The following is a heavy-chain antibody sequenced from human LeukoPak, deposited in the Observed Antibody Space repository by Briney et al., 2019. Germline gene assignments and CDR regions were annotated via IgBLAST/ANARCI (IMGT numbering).Heavy chain of an antibody. CDR2: INHSGST. D-gene: IGHD2-2*01. V-gene: IGHV4-34*01. CDR1: GGSFSGYY. CDR3: ARALGYCSSTSCQNYYYYMHV. Sequence: SETLSLTCAVYGGSFSGYYWSWIRQPPGKGLEWIGEINHSGSTNYNPSLKSRVTISVDTSKNQFSLKLSSVTAADTAVYYCARALGYCSSTSCQNYYYYMHVWGKGTTVTVSS. J-gene: IGHJ6*03.